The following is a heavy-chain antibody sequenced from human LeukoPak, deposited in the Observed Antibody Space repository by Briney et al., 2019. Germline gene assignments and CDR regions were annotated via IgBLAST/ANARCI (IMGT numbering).Heavy chain of an antibody. Sequence: SVKVSCTASGGTFSSYAISWVRQAPGQGLEWMGGIIPIFGTANYAQKFQGRVTITADESTSTAYMELSSLRSEDTAVYYCARNYYDSSGYPAPIDCWGQGTLVTVSS. D-gene: IGHD3-22*01. CDR3: ARNYYDSSGYPAPIDC. V-gene: IGHV1-69*13. CDR2: IIPIFGTA. CDR1: GGTFSSYA. J-gene: IGHJ4*02.